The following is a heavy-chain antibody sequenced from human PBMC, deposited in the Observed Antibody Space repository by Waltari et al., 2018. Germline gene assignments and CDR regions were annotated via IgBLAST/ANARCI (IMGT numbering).Heavy chain of an antibody. Sequence: QVQLQESGPGLVKPSQTLSLTCTVSGGPISSGGYYWSWIRQHPGKGLEWIGYIYYSGSTYYNPSLKSRVTISVDTSKNQFSLKLSSVTAADTAVYYCARYYSSGWYDVADWGQGTLVTVSS. CDR3: ARYYSSGWYDVAD. CDR2: IYYSGST. J-gene: IGHJ4*02. V-gene: IGHV4-31*03. D-gene: IGHD6-19*01. CDR1: GGPISSGGYY.